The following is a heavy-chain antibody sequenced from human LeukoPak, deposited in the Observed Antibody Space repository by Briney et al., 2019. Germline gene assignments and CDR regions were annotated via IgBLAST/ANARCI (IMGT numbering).Heavy chain of an antibody. CDR1: RFGFSGNA. CDR3: AKDIFSWAFDY. J-gene: IGHJ4*02. Sequence: GGSQRLSCAAARFGFSGNAMAWVRQAPGKGLEWVSGFGGGSDTYYADSVKGRFTISRDDSKNTLYLQMNNLRAEDTALYYCAKDIFSWAFDYWGQGALVTVSP. CDR2: FGGGSDT. D-gene: IGHD2-15*01. V-gene: IGHV3-23*01.